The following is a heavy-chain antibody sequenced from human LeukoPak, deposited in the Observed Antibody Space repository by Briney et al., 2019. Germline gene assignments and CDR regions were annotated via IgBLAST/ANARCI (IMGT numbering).Heavy chain of an antibody. V-gene: IGHV3-48*02. CDR2: SNAAGSPV. CDR3: ARDRSLSVAGTFDL. CDR1: GFTFSNYR. J-gene: IGHJ4*02. Sequence: GGSLRLSCTGSGFTFSNYRMNWVRQAPGKGPEWISYSNAAGSPVSYAESVQGRFTISRDNAKNSLYLEMNSLRDDDTAVYYCARDRSLSVAGTFDLWGQGSLVTVSS. D-gene: IGHD6-19*01.